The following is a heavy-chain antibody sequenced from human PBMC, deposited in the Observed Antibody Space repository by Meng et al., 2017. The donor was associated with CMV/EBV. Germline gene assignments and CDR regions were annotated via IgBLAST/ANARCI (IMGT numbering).Heavy chain of an antibody. CDR3: AKFGTTGTTGVDY. D-gene: IGHD1-1*01. CDR1: GFTFSSYA. V-gene: IGHV3-23*01. Sequence: GESLKISCAASGFTFSSYAMSWVRRAPGKGLEWVSAISGSGGSTYYADSVKGRFTISRDNSKNTLYLQMNSLRAEDTAVYYCAKFGTTGTTGVDYWGQGTLVTVSS. J-gene: IGHJ4*02. CDR2: ISGSGGST.